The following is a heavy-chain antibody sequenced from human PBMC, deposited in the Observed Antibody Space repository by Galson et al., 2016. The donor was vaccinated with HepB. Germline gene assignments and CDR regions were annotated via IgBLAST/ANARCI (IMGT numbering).Heavy chain of an antibody. D-gene: IGHD1-14*01. V-gene: IGHV3-49*03. J-gene: IGHJ5*02. CDR2: IRGKPYGATT. Sequence: SLRLSCAGSGFTFGDYAMSWFRQAPGKGLEWVGFIRGKPYGATTTYAASVEGRFTISRDDSKDIAYLQMSSLKTEDTADYYCTRGPGAVDPWGQGTLVIVSS. CDR3: TRGPGAVDP. CDR1: GFTFGDYA.